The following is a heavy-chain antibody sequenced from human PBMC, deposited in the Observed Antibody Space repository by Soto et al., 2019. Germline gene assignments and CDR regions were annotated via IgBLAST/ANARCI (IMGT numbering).Heavy chain of an antibody. J-gene: IGHJ6*02. D-gene: IGHD4-4*01. CDR3: ARGWGMTTVTTYYYYYYGMDV. CDR2: ISAYNGNT. Sequence: ASVKVSCKASGYTFTSYGISWVRQAPGQGLEWMGWISAYNGNTNYAQKIQGRVTMTTDTSTSTAYMELRSLRSDDTAVYYCARGWGMTTVTTYYYYYYGMDVWGQGTTVTVSS. CDR1: GYTFTSYG. V-gene: IGHV1-18*01.